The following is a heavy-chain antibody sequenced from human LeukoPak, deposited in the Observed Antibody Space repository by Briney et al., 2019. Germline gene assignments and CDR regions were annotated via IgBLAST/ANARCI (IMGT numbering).Heavy chain of an antibody. Sequence: SVNVSCKASGFTFTRSSVHWMRQTRGQRPEWIGWIVFGSGRTNYAQKFQERVTISMDMSTSTAYMELSSVTSEDTDVYYCAAPSVGYYHPFDYWGQGTLVTVSS. V-gene: IGHV1-58*01. D-gene: IGHD1-26*01. CDR3: AAPSVGYYHPFDY. CDR1: GFTFTRSS. J-gene: IGHJ4*02. CDR2: IVFGSGRT.